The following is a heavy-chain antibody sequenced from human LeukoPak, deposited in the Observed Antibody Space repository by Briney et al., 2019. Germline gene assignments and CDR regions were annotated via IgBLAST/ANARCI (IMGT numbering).Heavy chain of an antibody. CDR2: INHSGST. CDR3: ARGPGDSSGWYLQH. Sequence: SETLSLTCAVYGGSFSGYYWRWIRQPPGKGPEWIGEINHSGSTNYNPSLKSRVTISVDTSKNQFSLKLSSVTAADTAVYYCARGPGDSSGWYLQHWGQGTLVTVSS. D-gene: IGHD6-19*01. V-gene: IGHV4-34*01. J-gene: IGHJ1*01. CDR1: GGSFSGYY.